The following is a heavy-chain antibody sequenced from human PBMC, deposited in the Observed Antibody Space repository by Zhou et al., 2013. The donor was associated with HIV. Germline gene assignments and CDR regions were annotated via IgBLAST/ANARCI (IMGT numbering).Heavy chain of an antibody. CDR3: ARRSGSYPDAFDI. CDR2: INPNSGGT. Sequence: QVQLVQSGAEVKKPGASVKVSCKTSGYTFTGHYIHWVRQAPGQGPEWMGCINPNSGGTNYAQKFQGRVTMTRDTSISTAYMELSRLRSDDTAVYYCARRSGSYPDAFDIWGQGTMVTVSS. J-gene: IGHJ3*02. CDR1: GYTFTGHY. D-gene: IGHD1-26*01. V-gene: IGHV1-2*02.